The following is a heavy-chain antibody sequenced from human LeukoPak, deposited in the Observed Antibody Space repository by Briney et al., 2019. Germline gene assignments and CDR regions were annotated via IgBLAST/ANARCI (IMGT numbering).Heavy chain of an antibody. CDR2: INPSGGST. J-gene: IGHJ4*02. CDR1: GYTFTSYY. Sequence: ASVKVSCKASGYTFTSYYMHWVRQAPGQGLEWMGIINPSGGSTSYAQKFQGRVTMTRDTSTSTVYMELSSLRSEDTAVYYCATDRGYSYGSRYFDYWGQGTLVTVSS. V-gene: IGHV1-46*01. CDR3: ATDRGYSYGSRYFDY. D-gene: IGHD5-18*01.